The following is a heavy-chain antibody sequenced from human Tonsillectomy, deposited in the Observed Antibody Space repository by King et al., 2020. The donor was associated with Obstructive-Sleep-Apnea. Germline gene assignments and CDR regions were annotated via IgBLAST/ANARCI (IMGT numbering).Heavy chain of an antibody. V-gene: IGHV4-39*07. CDR3: ATSGGGSSYYWYFDL. CDR1: GGSINSGTYF. Sequence: KLQESGPGLVKPSGTLSLTCTVSGGSINSGTYFWGWVRQPPGKGLEWIGSIYYTGSTYYNPSLKSRVTISLDTSKTQFSLKLSSVTAADTAVYYCATSGGGSSYYWYFDLWGRGTLVTVSS. D-gene: IGHD6-13*01. CDR2: IYYTGST. J-gene: IGHJ2*01.